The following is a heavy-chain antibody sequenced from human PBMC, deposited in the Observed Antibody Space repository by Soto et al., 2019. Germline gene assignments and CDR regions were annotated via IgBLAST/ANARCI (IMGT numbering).Heavy chain of an antibody. D-gene: IGHD3-16*02. V-gene: IGHV3-48*01. CDR3: ARGPDYIWGSYPHRGGFDY. J-gene: IGHJ4*02. CDR2: ISSSSSTI. CDR1: GFTFSSYS. Sequence: GGSLRLSCAASGFTFSSYSMNWVRQAPGKGLEWVSYISSSSSTIYYADSVKGRFTISRDNAKNSLYLQMNSLRAEDTAVYYCARGPDYIWGSYPHRGGFDYWGQGTLVTVSS.